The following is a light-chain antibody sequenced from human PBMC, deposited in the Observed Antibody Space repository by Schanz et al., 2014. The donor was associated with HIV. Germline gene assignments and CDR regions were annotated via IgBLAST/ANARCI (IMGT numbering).Light chain of an antibody. CDR1: AFNIGQNY. J-gene: IGLJ1*01. CDR2: DDD. CDR3: CSYTTTSTYV. Sequence: QSVLTQPPSVSGAPGQRVTISCAGSAFNIGQNYVSWFQQFPGTAPKLLIFDDDSRPSGVSDRFSGSKSDNTASLTISGLQADDEADYYCCSYTTTSTYVFGAGTKLTVL. V-gene: IGLV1-40*01.